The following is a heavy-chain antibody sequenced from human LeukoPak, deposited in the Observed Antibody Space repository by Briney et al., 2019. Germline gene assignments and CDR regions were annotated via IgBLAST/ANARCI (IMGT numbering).Heavy chain of an antibody. Sequence: GRSLRLSRAASGFTFSSYAMHWDRQAPGKGQEGVAAISYDGSSKSYAGCVKGRFTISRDNSKNTLYLQMNSLRAEDTAVYYCAREYDYDILAGYYDYWGQGTLVTVSS. V-gene: IGHV3-30-3*01. D-gene: IGHD3-9*01. CDR2: ISYDGSSK. CDR1: GFTFSSYA. J-gene: IGHJ4*02. CDR3: AREYDYDILAGYYDY.